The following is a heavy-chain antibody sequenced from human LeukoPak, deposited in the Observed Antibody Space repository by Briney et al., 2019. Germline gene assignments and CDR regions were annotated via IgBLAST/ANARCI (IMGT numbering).Heavy chain of an antibody. Sequence: SETLSLTCAVSGGSISSSNWWSWVRQPPGKGLEWIGEIYHSGSTNYNPSLKSRVTISVDKSKNQFSLKLSSVTAADTAVYYCAREAAGGLSYFDYWGQGTLVTVSS. CDR1: GGSISSSNW. J-gene: IGHJ4*02. V-gene: IGHV4-4*02. CDR3: AREAAGGLSYFDY. D-gene: IGHD6-13*01. CDR2: IYHSGST.